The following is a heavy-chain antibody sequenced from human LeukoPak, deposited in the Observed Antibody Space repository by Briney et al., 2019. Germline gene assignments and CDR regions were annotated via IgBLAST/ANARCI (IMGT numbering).Heavy chain of an antibody. J-gene: IGHJ4*02. D-gene: IGHD4-17*01. Sequence: GSLRLSCAASGFTFSTYGMHWIRQPPGKGLEWIGEMTHSGSTNYNPSLKSRVTVSVDTSKNQFSLRLSSVTAADTAVYYCARALYGDYYSVCWGQGTLVTVSS. V-gene: IGHV4-34*01. CDR3: ARALYGDYYSVC. CDR2: MTHSGST. CDR1: GFTFSTYG.